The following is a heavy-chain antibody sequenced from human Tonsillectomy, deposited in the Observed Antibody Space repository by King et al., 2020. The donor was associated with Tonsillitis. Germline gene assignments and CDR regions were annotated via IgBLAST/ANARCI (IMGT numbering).Heavy chain of an antibody. D-gene: IGHD2-2*01. Sequence: QLQESGPGLVKPWETLSLTCSVTGISISNNYWSWIRQPPGKGLEWIGYIHDRGSTNYNPSLKSRVTISVDTPKKQFSLKLSSVTAADTAVYYCARAPNLGYCSSTSCYNYYYYMDVWGKGTTVTVSS. CDR1: GISISNNY. V-gene: IGHV4-59*01. CDR3: ARAPNLGYCSSTSCYNYYYYMDV. J-gene: IGHJ6*03. CDR2: IHDRGST.